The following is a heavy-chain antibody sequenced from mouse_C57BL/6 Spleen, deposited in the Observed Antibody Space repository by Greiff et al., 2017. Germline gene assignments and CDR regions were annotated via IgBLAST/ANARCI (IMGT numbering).Heavy chain of an antibody. CDR1: GFSLSTFGLG. CDR3: ARMVTTGGYFDY. CDR2: IWWDDDK. V-gene: IGHV8-8*01. D-gene: IGHD1-1*01. J-gene: IGHJ2*02. Sequence: QVTLKASGPGILQPSQTLSLTCSFSGFSLSTFGLGVGWIRQPSGKGLEWLAHIWWDDDKYYNPALKSRLTLSKDTTKNQGFLKLANVDTADTATYYCARMVTTGGYFDYWGQGTSRTVSS.